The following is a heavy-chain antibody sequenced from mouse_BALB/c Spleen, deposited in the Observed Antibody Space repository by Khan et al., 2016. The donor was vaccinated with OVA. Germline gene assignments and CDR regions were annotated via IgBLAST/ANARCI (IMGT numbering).Heavy chain of an antibody. CDR3: ASEYYGYDGPFAY. CDR2: INSNGGST. CDR1: GFTFSSYG. Sequence: EVQLVETGGGLVQPGGSLKLSCAASGFTFSSYGMSWVRQTPDKRLELVATINSNGGSTYYPDSVKGRFTISRDNAKNTLYLQMSSLKSEDTAMYYCASEYYGYDGPFAYWGQGTLVTVSA. V-gene: IGHV5-6-3*01. J-gene: IGHJ3*01. D-gene: IGHD2-2*01.